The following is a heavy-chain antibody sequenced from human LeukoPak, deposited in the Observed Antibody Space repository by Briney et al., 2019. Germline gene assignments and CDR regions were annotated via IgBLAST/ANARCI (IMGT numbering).Heavy chain of an antibody. CDR2: IYHSGST. V-gene: IGHV4-30-2*01. Sequence: SETLSLTCAVSGGSISSGGYSWSWIRQPPGKGLEWIGHIYHSGSTYYNPSLKSRVTISVDRSKNQFSLKLSSVTAADTAVYYCAWFHPLWFGGDYFDYWGQGTLVTVSS. J-gene: IGHJ4*02. CDR3: AWFHPLWFGGDYFDY. D-gene: IGHD3-10*01. CDR1: GGSISSGGYS.